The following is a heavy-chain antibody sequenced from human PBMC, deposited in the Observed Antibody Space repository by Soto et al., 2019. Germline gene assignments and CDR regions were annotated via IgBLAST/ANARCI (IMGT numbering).Heavy chain of an antibody. V-gene: IGHV4-34*01. CDR1: GGSFSGYY. CDR3: ASSEGVVVVPAAHGMDV. J-gene: IGHJ6*02. D-gene: IGHD2-2*01. Sequence: PSETLSLTCAVYGGSFSGYYWSCIRQPPGKGLEWIGEINHSGSTNYNPSLKSRVTISVDTSKNQFSLKLSSVTAADTAVYYCASSEGVVVVPAAHGMDVWGQGTTVT. CDR2: INHSGST.